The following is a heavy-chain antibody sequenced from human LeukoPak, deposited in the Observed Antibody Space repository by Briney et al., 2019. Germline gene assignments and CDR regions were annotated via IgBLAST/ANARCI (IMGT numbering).Heavy chain of an antibody. V-gene: IGHV1-69*13. D-gene: IGHD3-10*01. J-gene: IGHJ4*02. Sequence: SVKVSCKVSGYTLTELSIHWVRQAPGQGLEWMGGIIPIFGTANYAQKFQGRVTITADESTSTAYMELSSLRSEDTAVYYCAREERNGGYLADNWGQGTLVTVSS. CDR2: IIPIFGTA. CDR1: GYTLTELS. CDR3: AREERNGGYLADN.